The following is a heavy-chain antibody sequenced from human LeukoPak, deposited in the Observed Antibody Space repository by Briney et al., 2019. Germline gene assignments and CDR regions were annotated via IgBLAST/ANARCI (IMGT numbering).Heavy chain of an antibody. V-gene: IGHV1-2*02. Sequence: ASVKVSCKASGYTFTDYYIHWVRQAPGQGLEWMGWINPNNGGTNYAQKFQGRVTMTRDTSISTAYMELSRLRSDDTAVYYCARGPEYYYDSSGYHNGWFDPWGQGTLVTVSS. D-gene: IGHD3-22*01. CDR3: ARGPEYYYDSSGYHNGWFDP. CDR1: GYTFTDYY. CDR2: INPNNGGT. J-gene: IGHJ5*02.